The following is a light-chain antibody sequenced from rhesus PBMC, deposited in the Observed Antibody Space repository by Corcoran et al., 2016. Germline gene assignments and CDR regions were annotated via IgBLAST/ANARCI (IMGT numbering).Light chain of an antibody. CDR3: QKYYSSPLT. Sequence: DIVMTQSPDSLVVSLGERVTINCKSSQSLLYSSNNQNYLAWYQQKPERAPKMLFYWASTRESGVPNRSSGGGSGTDFTLAISGLQAEDVAVYYCQKYYSSPLTFGGGTKVKIK. V-gene: IGKV4-1*01. J-gene: IGKJ4*01. CDR2: WAS. CDR1: QSLLYSSNNQNY.